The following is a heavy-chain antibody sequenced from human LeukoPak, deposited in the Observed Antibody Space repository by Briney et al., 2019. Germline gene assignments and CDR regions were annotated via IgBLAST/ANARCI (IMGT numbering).Heavy chain of an antibody. V-gene: IGHV3-30*18. Sequence: PGGSLRLSCAASGFTFSSYGMHWVRQAPGKGLEWVAVISYDGSNKYYADSVKGRFTISRDNSKNTLYLQMNSLRAEDTAVYYCAKDPWRYYRGYFDDWGQGTLVTVSS. CDR3: AKDPWRYYRGYFDD. J-gene: IGHJ4*02. CDR1: GFTFSSYG. CDR2: ISYDGSNK. D-gene: IGHD2/OR15-2a*01.